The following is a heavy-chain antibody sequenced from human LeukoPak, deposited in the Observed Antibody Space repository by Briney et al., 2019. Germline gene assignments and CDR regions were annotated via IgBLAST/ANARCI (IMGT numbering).Heavy chain of an antibody. CDR2: ITGSGGNT. V-gene: IGHV3-23*01. D-gene: IGHD3-9*01. CDR3: AKWGDYDVLTGYYVSDY. J-gene: IGHJ4*02. CDR1: GFTFSNYA. Sequence: GGSLRLSCAASGFTFSNYAMSWVRQAPGKGLVWVSAITGSGGNTYYADSMKGRFTISRDNSKNTVFLQMNSLRAEDTAVYYCAKWGDYDVLTGYYVSDYWGQGTLVTVSS.